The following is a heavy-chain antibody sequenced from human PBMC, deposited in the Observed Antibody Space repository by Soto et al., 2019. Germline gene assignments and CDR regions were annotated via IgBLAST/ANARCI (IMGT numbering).Heavy chain of an antibody. CDR3: ARDQHYGFWCGGGTWNY. CDR1: GYTFTSYG. V-gene: IGHV1-18*01. D-gene: IGHD3-3*01. CDR2: ISAYNGNT. Sequence: ASVKVSCKASGYTFTSYGISWVRQAPGQGLEWMGWISAYNGNTNYAQKLQGRVTMTTDTSTSTAYMELRSLRSDDTAVYYCARDQHYGFWCGGGTWNYWGQGTLVTVSS. J-gene: IGHJ4*02.